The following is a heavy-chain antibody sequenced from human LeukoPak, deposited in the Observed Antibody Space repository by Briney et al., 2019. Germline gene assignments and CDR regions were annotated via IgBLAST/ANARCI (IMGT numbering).Heavy chain of an antibody. CDR2: ISAYNGNT. J-gene: IGHJ4*02. CDR1: GYTFTSYG. D-gene: IGHD1-26*01. V-gene: IGHV1-18*01. CDR3: ARDCGSYFHFDH. Sequence: GASVKVSCKASGYTFTSYGISWVRQAPGQGLEWMGWISAYNGNTKYAQNLQGRVTMTTDTSTSTAYMELRSLRSDDPATYYCARDCGSYFHFDHWGQGTLVTVSS.